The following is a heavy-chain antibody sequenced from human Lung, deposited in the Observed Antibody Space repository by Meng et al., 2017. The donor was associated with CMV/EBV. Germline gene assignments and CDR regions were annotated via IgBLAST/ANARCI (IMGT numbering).Heavy chain of an antibody. Sequence: ASXXVSCKASGYTFTSYYMHWVRQAPGQGLEWMGIINPSGGSTSYAQKFQGRVTMTRDTSTSKVYMELSSLRSEDTAVYYCASGWGGDYYDNWGQGTLVTVSS. CDR1: GYTFTSYY. D-gene: IGHD3-10*01. CDR3: ASGWGGDYYDN. V-gene: IGHV1-46*01. CDR2: INPSGGST. J-gene: IGHJ4*02.